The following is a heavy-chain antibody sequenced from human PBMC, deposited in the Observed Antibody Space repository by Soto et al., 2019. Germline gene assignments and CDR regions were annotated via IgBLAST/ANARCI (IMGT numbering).Heavy chain of an antibody. D-gene: IGHD3-10*01. CDR1: GYTFTSYA. Sequence: QVQLVQSGAEVKKPGASVKVSCKASGYTFTSYAMHWVRQAPGQRLEWMGWINAGNGNTKYSQKFQGRVTITRDTSASTAYMELSSLRSEDTAVYYCARGRITMVRGVITTRVNTDWFDPWGQGTLVTVCS. J-gene: IGHJ5*02. CDR2: INAGNGNT. CDR3: ARGRITMVRGVITTRVNTDWFDP. V-gene: IGHV1-3*01.